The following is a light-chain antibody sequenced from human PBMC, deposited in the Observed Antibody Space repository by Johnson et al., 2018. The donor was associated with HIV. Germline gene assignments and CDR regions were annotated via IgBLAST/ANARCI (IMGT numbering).Light chain of an antibody. J-gene: IGLJ1*01. CDR1: SSNIGNNY. CDR2: DNN. CDR3: GTWDSSLSAGGYV. V-gene: IGLV1-51*01. Sequence: QPPSVSAAPGQKVTISCSGSSSNIGNNYVSWYQQLPGTAPKLLIYDNNKRPSGIPDQLSGSKSGTSATLGITGLPTGDEADYYCGTWDSSLSAGGYVFGTGTKVTVL.